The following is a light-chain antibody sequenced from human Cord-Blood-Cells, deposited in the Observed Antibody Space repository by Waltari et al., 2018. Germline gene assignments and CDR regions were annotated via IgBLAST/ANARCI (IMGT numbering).Light chain of an antibody. CDR2: GAS. J-gene: IGKJ2*01. V-gene: IGKV3-15*01. Sequence: EIVMTQSPATLSVSPGDRATLSCRASQSVSSNLAWYHQKPGQAPRLLIYGASTRATGMPARFSGSESGTEFPLTISSLQSEDFAVYYCQQYNNWPDTFGQGTKLEIK. CDR1: QSVSSN. CDR3: QQYNNWPDT.